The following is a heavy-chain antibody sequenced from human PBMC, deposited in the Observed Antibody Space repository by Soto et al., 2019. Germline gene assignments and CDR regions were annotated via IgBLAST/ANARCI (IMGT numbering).Heavy chain of an antibody. D-gene: IGHD4-17*01. CDR3: AHAYGGRSLY. Sequence: QITLKESGPTLVKPTQTLTLTCTFSGFSLTTDRVGVGWIRQPPGGALEWLAVIYWDDSKTYRPSLESRLTITKDTSKNQVALTVTYMASLDTATYYCAHAYGGRSLYWGQGTLVTVSS. V-gene: IGHV2-5*02. CDR1: GFSLTTDRVG. J-gene: IGHJ4*02. CDR2: IYWDDSK.